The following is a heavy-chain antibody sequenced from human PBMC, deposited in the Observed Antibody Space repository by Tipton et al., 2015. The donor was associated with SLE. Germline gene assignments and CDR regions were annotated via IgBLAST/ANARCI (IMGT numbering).Heavy chain of an antibody. V-gene: IGHV4-59*08. Sequence: TLSLTCTVSGDSISGHYRSWIRQPPGKGLEWIGYIYDRGSTSYNPSLKSRVTISEDTSKQQFSLKLTSLTAADTAVYYCARHAGDYAYVDSWGQGILVTVSS. CDR3: ARHAGDYAYVDS. CDR2: IYDRGST. D-gene: IGHD4-17*01. J-gene: IGHJ4*02. CDR1: GDSISGHY.